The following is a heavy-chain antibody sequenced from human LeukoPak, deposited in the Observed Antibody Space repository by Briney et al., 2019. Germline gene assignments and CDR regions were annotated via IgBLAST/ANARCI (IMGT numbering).Heavy chain of an antibody. CDR2: IYPGDSDT. Sequence: VESLKISCKGSGYSFTSFWIGWVRQMPGKGLEWMGVIYPGDSDTRYSPSFQGQVTISADKSISTAYLQWSSLKASDTAMYYCARGPLMYYDILTGYYPNVELDYWGQGTLVTVSS. CDR3: ARGPLMYYDILTGYYPNVELDY. CDR1: GYSFTSFW. V-gene: IGHV5-51*01. D-gene: IGHD3-9*01. J-gene: IGHJ4*02.